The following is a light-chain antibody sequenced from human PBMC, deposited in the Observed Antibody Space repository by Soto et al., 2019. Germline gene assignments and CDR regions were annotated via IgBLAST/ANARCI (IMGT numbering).Light chain of an antibody. Sequence: QSVSESPGKTVTISCTRSSGSIASNYVQWYQQRPGSAPTTVIYEDNQRPSGVPDRFSGSIDSSSNSASLTISGLKTEDEADYYCQSYDSSNRDVVFGGGTKLTVL. CDR3: QSYDSSNRDVV. CDR2: EDN. CDR1: SGSIASNY. J-gene: IGLJ2*01. V-gene: IGLV6-57*03.